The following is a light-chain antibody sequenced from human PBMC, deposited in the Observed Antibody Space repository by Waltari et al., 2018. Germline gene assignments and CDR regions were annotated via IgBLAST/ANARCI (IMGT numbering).Light chain of an antibody. CDR1: SGSVSSTSY. Sequence: QTVVTQEPSLSVSPGGTVTLTCALGSGSVSSTSYVSGYQQSPGQTPRTLVYKTNIRSSGVPNRFSGSSVGNKADLIITGAQADDECDYYCLVYMGSGIWVFGGGTKLTVL. J-gene: IGLJ3*02. CDR2: KTN. CDR3: LVYMGSGIWV. V-gene: IGLV8-61*01.